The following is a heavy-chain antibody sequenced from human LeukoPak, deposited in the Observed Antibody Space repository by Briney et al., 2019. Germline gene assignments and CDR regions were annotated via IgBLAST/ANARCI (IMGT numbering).Heavy chain of an antibody. J-gene: IGHJ6*02. CDR1: GFTFSSYG. Sequence: GRSLRLSCAASGFTFSSYGMHWVRQAPGKGLEWVAVISYDGSNKYYADSVKGRFTISRDNSKNTLYLQMNSLRAEDTAVYYCAIENVWGQGTTVTVSS. CDR2: ISYDGSNK. V-gene: IGHV3-30*03. CDR3: AIENV.